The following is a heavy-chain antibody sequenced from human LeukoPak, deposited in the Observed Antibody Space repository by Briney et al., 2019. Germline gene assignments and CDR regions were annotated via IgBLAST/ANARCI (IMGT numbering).Heavy chain of an antibody. Sequence: GGSLRLSCAASGFTFSSYAMHWVRQAPGKGLEWVAVISYDGSNKYYADSVKGRLTISRDNAKNSVYLQINSLRAEDTAVYYCARPLRSGYYLAFDQWGRGTLVTVSS. V-gene: IGHV3-30-3*01. D-gene: IGHD3-22*01. CDR1: GFTFSSYA. CDR2: ISYDGSNK. CDR3: ARPLRSGYYLAFDQ. J-gene: IGHJ4*02.